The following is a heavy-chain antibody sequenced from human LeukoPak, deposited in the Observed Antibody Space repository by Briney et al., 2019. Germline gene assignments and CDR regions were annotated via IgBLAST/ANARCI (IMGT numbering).Heavy chain of an antibody. D-gene: IGHD2-2*01. CDR1: NGSISSDTYF. Sequence: PSETLSLTCTVSNGSISSDTYFWSWIRQPPGKGLEWIGEINHSGSTNQNTSLKSRVTISVDTSKNQFSLKLSSVTAADTAVYYCSTRTEEPAATHWFDPWGQGTLVTVSS. CDR3: STRTEEPAATHWFDP. CDR2: INHSGST. J-gene: IGHJ5*02. V-gene: IGHV4-39*07.